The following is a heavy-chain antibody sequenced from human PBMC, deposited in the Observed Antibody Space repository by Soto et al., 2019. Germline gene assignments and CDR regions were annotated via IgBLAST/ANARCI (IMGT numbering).Heavy chain of an antibody. CDR3: ARHPRYCSGGSCYNSAWYY. CDR2: IYYSGST. J-gene: IGHJ4*02. Sequence: QLQLQESGPGLVKPSETLSLTCTVSGGSSSSSSYSWGWIRQPPGKGLEWIGSIYYSGSTDYNPSLKSRVTISVDTSKNQFYLKLSSVTAADTAVYDCARHPRYCSGGSCYNSAWYYWGQGTLVTVSS. CDR1: GGSSSSSSYS. D-gene: IGHD2-15*01. V-gene: IGHV4-39*01.